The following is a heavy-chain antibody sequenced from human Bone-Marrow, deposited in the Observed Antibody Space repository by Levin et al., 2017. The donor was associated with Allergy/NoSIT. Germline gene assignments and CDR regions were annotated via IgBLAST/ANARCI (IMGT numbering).Heavy chain of an antibody. V-gene: IGHV1-18*01. D-gene: IGHD1-14*01. J-gene: IGHJ4*02. Sequence: ASVKVSCKASGYNFRVYGISWVRQAPGQGLEWMGWISGYNGKTDYAQKFQGRVTMTTDTSTSTAYMELRSLSSDDTAVYFCARDEGGPGDYWGQGTLVIVSS. CDR1: GYNFRVYG. CDR3: ARDEGGPGDY. CDR2: ISGYNGKT.